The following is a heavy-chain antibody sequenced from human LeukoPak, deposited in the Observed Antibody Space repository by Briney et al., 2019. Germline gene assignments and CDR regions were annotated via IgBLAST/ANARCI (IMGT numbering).Heavy chain of an antibody. D-gene: IGHD2-2*01. CDR1: GFTFSSYA. CDR2: ISASGGTT. V-gene: IGHV3-23*01. Sequence: TGGSLRLSCAASGFTFSSYAMSCVRQAPGKGLEWVSSISASGGTTYYADSVKGRFTISRDNSKNTLYLQMLSLRAEDSAIYYCAKDPREYCSSTSCPNWFDPWGQGTLVTVSS. J-gene: IGHJ5*02. CDR3: AKDPREYCSSTSCPNWFDP.